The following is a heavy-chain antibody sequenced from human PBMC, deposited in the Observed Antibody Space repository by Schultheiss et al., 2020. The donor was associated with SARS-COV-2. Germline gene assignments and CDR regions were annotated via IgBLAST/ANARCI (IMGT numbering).Heavy chain of an antibody. V-gene: IGHV3-48*04. CDR1: GLTFSSYA. D-gene: IGHD3-16*02. CDR2: ISSSGSTI. CDR3: AKGESLGELSISLDY. J-gene: IGHJ4*02. Sequence: GGSLRLSCAGSGLTFSSYAMHWVRQAPGKGLEWVSYISSSGSTIYYADSVKGRFTISRDNAKNTLYLQMNSLRAEDTAVYYCAKGESLGELSISLDYWGQGTLVTVSS.